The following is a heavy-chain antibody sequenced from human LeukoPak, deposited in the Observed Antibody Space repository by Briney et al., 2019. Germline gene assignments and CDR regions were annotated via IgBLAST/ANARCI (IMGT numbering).Heavy chain of an antibody. V-gene: IGHV3-23*01. D-gene: IGHD3-22*01. Sequence: QTGGSLRLSCAASGLTFSTYAMTWVRQTPGKGLEWVSTLGGSGISAYYADSVKGRFTISRDNSKNTQYLQMNSLRAEDTAVYYCAYWYYDSSGYPANAFDIWGQGTMVTVSS. J-gene: IGHJ3*02. CDR2: LGGSGISA. CDR1: GLTFSTYA. CDR3: AYWYYDSSGYPANAFDI.